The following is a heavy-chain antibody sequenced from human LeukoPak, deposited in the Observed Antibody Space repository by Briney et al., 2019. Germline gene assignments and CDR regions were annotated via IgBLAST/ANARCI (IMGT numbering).Heavy chain of an antibody. D-gene: IGHD4-17*01. Sequence: GRPLRLSCAASGFTFSRYGMHWVRQAPGKGLEWVAVILFDGSNNYYADSVKGRFTISRDNSKNTLYLQMNSLRAEDTSVYYCAKVGDGDYYLDYWGQGTLVTVSS. CDR2: ILFDGSNN. CDR1: GFTFSRYG. CDR3: AKVGDGDYYLDY. V-gene: IGHV3-33*06. J-gene: IGHJ4*02.